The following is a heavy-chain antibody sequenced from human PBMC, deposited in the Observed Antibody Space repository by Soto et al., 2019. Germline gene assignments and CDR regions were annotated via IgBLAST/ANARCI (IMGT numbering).Heavy chain of an antibody. J-gene: IGHJ4*02. CDR2: ISYDGSNK. D-gene: IGHD2-2*02. V-gene: IGHV3-30-3*01. CDR3: AREELGYCSSTSCYTFDY. Sequence: GGSLRLSCAASGFTFSSYAMHWVRQAPGKGLEWVAVISYDGSNKYYADSVKGRFTISRDNSKNTLYLQMNSLRAEDTAVYYCAREELGYCSSTSCYTFDYWGQGTLVTVSS. CDR1: GFTFSSYA.